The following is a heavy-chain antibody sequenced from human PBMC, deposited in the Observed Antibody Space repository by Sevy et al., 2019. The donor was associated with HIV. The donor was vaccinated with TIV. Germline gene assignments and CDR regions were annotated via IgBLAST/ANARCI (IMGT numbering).Heavy chain of an antibody. CDR1: GFTFSSYA. Sequence: GGSLRLSCAASGFTFSSYAMSWVRQAPGKGLEWVSAISGSGGSTYYADSVKGRFTISRDNSKNTLYLQMNSLGAEDTAVYYCAKAPGATDAFDIWGQGTMVTVSS. V-gene: IGHV3-23*01. J-gene: IGHJ3*02. CDR3: AKAPGATDAFDI. CDR2: ISGSGGST. D-gene: IGHD1-26*01.